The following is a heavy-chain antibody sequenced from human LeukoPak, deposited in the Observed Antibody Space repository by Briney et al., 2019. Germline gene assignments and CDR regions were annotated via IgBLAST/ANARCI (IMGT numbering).Heavy chain of an antibody. CDR3: AKKHPGGIIESPDY. J-gene: IGHJ4*02. V-gene: IGHV3-30*18. CDR1: GFTFSNYG. Sequence: GGSLRLSCAASGFTFSNYGMHWVRQAPGKGLEWVSFISYDGSNKYYADSVKGRFTISRDNFKNTLYLQMNNLTPEDTAVYYCAKKHPGGIIESPDYWGRGTLVIVSS. CDR2: ISYDGSNK. D-gene: IGHD3-16*02.